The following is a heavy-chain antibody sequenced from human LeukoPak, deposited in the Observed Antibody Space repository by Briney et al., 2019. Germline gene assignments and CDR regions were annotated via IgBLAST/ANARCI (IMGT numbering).Heavy chain of an antibody. CDR3: ARDRPTYYYGSGSYYENPFDP. Sequence: ASVKVSCKASGYTFTSYYMHWVRQAPGQGLEWMRIINPSGGSTSYAQKFQGRVTMTRDTSTSTVYMELSSLRSEDTAVYYCARDRPTYYYGSGSYYENPFDPWGQGTLVTVSS. D-gene: IGHD3-10*01. J-gene: IGHJ5*02. V-gene: IGHV1-46*01. CDR1: GYTFTSYY. CDR2: INPSGGST.